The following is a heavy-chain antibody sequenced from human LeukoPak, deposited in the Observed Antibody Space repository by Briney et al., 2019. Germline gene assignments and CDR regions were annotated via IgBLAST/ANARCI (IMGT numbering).Heavy chain of an antibody. J-gene: IGHJ3*02. D-gene: IGHD2-21*02. CDR3: ASGYCGGDCPYHAFDI. Sequence: SETLSLTCTVSGGSISSYYWSWIRQPPGRGLEWIGYIYYGRTTNYNPSLKSRVAISVDKSKNQFSLKLSSVTAEDMAVYYCASGYCGGDCPYHAFDIWGQGTMVTVSS. V-gene: IGHV4-59*13. CDR2: IYYGRTT. CDR1: GGSISSYY.